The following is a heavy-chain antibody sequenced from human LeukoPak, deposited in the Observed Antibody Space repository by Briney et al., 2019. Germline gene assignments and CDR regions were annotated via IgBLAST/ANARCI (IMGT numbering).Heavy chain of an antibody. Sequence: HAGGSLRLSCAASGFTFSSYDMHWVRQATGKGLEWVSAISAAGDTYYLDSVKGRFTISRENAKNSLYLQMNSLRAGDTAVYYCVALGDRIYWGQGTLVTVSS. CDR2: ISAAGDT. V-gene: IGHV3-13*01. CDR3: VALGDRIY. J-gene: IGHJ4*02. D-gene: IGHD2-21*02. CDR1: GFTFSSYD.